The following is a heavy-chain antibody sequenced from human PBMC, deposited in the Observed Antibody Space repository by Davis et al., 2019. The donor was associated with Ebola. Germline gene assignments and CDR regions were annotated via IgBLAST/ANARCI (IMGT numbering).Heavy chain of an antibody. Sequence: AASVKVSCKASGYTFTSYGISWVRQAPGQGLEWMGWITAYNGNTEYAQKLQGRVTMTADTSTSTAYMELRSLRSDDTAVYYCARDSYTSGSYLRGSYYYGMDVWGQGTTVTVSS. V-gene: IGHV1-18*04. CDR2: ITAYNGNT. D-gene: IGHD3-10*01. CDR3: ARDSYTSGSYLRGSYYYGMDV. J-gene: IGHJ6*02. CDR1: GYTFTSYG.